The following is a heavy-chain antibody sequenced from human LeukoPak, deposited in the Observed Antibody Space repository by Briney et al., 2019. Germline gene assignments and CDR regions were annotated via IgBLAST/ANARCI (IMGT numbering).Heavy chain of an antibody. CDR1: GFTFSSYA. CDR3: AKEGRNQNWFDP. J-gene: IGHJ5*02. Sequence: GGSLRLSCAASGFTFSSYAMSWVRQAPGKGLEWVSAISGSGGSTYYADSVKGRFTISRDNAKNSLYLQMNSLRAEDMALYYCAKEGRNQNWFDPWGQGTLVTVSS. V-gene: IGHV3-23*01. D-gene: IGHD1-14*01. CDR2: ISGSGGST.